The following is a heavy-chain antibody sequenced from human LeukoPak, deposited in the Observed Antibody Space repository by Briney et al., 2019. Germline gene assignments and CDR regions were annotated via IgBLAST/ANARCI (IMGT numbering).Heavy chain of an antibody. D-gene: IGHD3-9*01. V-gene: IGHV3-21*01. CDR2: ITSGGDYI. J-gene: IGHJ4*02. CDR3: ARGHYDVLAASYKWTPDY. CDR1: GFTFTTFN. Sequence: GGSLRLSCAASGFTFTTFNMNWVRQAPGKGLKWVSSITSGGDYIYYADSVKGRFTTSRDNAKNSLSLQLNSLRVEDTAVYYCARGHYDVLAASYKWTPDYWGQGTLVTVSS.